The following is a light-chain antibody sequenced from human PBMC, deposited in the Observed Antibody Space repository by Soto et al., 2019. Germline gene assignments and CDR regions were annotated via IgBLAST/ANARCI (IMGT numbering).Light chain of an antibody. CDR1: ENINTW. Sequence: TYLPCENINTWLAWFQQKTGKAPKLLIYQASTLESGVPSRFFGSGAGSEITFVCSRRLPADPVSHYLKQYNKYPGTFGQGTKVDIK. CDR3: KQYNKYPGT. J-gene: IGKJ1*01. V-gene: IGKV1-5*03. CDR2: QAS.